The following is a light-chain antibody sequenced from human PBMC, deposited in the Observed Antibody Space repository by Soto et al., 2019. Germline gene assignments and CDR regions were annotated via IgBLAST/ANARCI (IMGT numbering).Light chain of an antibody. J-gene: IGKJ5*01. V-gene: IGKV1-39*01. CDR1: QGISTY. CDR2: AAS. CDR3: QQYQTYST. Sequence: DIQMTQSPSSLSASVGDRVTITFRASQGISTYLNWYQQKPGKAPKLLIYAASSLQSGVPSRFSGSGSGTEFTLTISSLQPDDFATYFCQQYQTYSTFGQGTRLEIK.